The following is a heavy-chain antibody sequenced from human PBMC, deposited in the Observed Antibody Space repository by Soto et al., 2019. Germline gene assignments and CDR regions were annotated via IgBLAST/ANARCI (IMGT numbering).Heavy chain of an antibody. V-gene: IGHV4-39*01. CDR3: ARITGRHLDY. CDR1: SGSISVTNVF. D-gene: IGHD1-20*01. Sequence: SETLSLTCTVSSGSISVTNVFWGWVRQPPGKGLEWIGNVDYSGTAYFSPSLATRVTFHVDTSKNQFSLTLYFLTAADTAVYYCARITGRHLDYWGQGILVTVPQ. J-gene: IGHJ4*02. CDR2: VDYSGTA.